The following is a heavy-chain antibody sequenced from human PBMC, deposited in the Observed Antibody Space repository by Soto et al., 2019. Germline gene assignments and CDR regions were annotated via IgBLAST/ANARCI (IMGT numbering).Heavy chain of an antibody. D-gene: IGHD2-2*01. CDR3: ARYCSSTSCRLYYYYYGMDV. J-gene: IGHJ6*02. Sequence: LVKVSCKASGGTFSSYAISWVRQAPGQGLEWMGGIIPIFGTANYAQKFQGRVTITADESTSTAYMELSSLRSEDTAVYYCARYCSSTSCRLYYYYYGMDVWGQGTTVTVSS. V-gene: IGHV1-69*13. CDR2: IIPIFGTA. CDR1: GGTFSSYA.